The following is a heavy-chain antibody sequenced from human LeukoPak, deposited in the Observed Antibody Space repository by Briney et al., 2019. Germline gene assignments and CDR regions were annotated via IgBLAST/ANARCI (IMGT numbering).Heavy chain of an antibody. J-gene: IGHJ4*02. CDR1: GFTFNTYA. Sequence: PGGSLRLSCAASGFTFNTYAMSWVRQAPGKGLEWVSGISGNGGSTYYADSVKGRFTISRDNSKNTLYLQMNSLRAEDTAVFYCAKRDYSDSTTYFPLFDHWGQGTLVTVSS. CDR3: AKRDYSDSTTYFPLFDH. D-gene: IGHD3-22*01. V-gene: IGHV3-23*01. CDR2: ISGNGGST.